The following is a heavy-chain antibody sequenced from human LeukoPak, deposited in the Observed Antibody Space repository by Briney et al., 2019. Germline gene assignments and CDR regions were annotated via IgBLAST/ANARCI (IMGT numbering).Heavy chain of an antibody. CDR1: GGSNSNEGYA. D-gene: IGHD2-15*01. V-gene: IGHV4-30-2*01. CDR2: NKRSGST. J-gene: IGHJ3*02. CDR3: ASHAHLGYCSGGSCWGEAFDI. Sequence: SQTLSLTCAVSGGSNSNEGYAGIWIPQPPGKGLVGIRYNKRSGSTCYNPSHKSRVTISVDRSKNQFSLKLSTVTAADTAVYYSASHAHLGYCSGGSCWGEAFDIWGQGTMVTVSS.